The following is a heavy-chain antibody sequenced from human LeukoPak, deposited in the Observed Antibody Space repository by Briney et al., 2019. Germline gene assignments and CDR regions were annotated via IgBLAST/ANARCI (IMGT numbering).Heavy chain of an antibody. D-gene: IGHD6-19*01. J-gene: IGHJ4*02. Sequence: SETLSLTCTVSGGSISSYYWSWLRQPAGKGLEWIGRIYTSGSTNYNPSLTSRVTISVDTSKIQFSLKLSAVTAADTAVYYGARGHWPSSGWYYDYWGQGTLVTVSS. CDR1: GGSISSYY. CDR2: IYTSGST. CDR3: ARGHWPSSGWYYDY. V-gene: IGHV4-4*07.